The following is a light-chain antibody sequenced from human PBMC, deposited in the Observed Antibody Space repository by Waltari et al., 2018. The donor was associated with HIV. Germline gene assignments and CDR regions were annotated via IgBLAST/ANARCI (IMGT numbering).Light chain of an antibody. Sequence: QSALTQSPSASGSPGQAVTISCSGTSSDVGTYDLVSWYQQHPGKAPKLIIYDVYKRPSGVPPRFSGSKSGNTASLTVSGLQAEDEANYYCSSYAGSKNRVVFGGGTFLTVL. CDR2: DVY. J-gene: IGLJ2*01. CDR1: SSDVGTYDL. CDR3: SSYAGSKNRVV. V-gene: IGLV2-8*01.